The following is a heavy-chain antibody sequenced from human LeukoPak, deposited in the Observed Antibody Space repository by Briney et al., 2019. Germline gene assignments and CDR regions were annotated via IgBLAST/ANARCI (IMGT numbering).Heavy chain of an antibody. CDR1: GFTFDDYA. CDR3: AKFGPDAFDI. J-gene: IGHJ3*02. CDR2: INTDGSST. V-gene: IGHV3-74*01. D-gene: IGHD3-10*01. Sequence: QSGRSLRLSCAASGFTFDDYAMHWVRQAPGKGLVWVSRINTDGSSTSYAESVKGRFTISRDNAKNTLYLQMNSLRAEDTAVYYCAKFGPDAFDIWGQGTMVTVSS.